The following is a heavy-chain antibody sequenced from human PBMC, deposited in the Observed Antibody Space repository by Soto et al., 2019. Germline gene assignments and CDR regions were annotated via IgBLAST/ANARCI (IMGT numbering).Heavy chain of an antibody. V-gene: IGHV4-39*01. J-gene: IGHJ4*02. Sequence: SETLSLTCTVSGGSISSGPYSWGWIRQPPGKGLEWIGTFYYSESTYYNPSLESRVTISVDTSKNQFSLKVSSVTVADTAVYYCARRYGGNLDYWGQGTLVTVSS. CDR1: GGSISSGPYS. CDR2: FYYSEST. CDR3: ARRYGGNLDY. D-gene: IGHD1-26*01.